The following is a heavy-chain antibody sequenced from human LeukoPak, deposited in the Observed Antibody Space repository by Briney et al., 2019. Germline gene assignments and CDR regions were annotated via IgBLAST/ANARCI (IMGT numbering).Heavy chain of an antibody. CDR3: ARQDSTGYYIPSAFDV. CDR1: GGSISSSSYY. CDR2: IHYRGNT. J-gene: IGHJ3*01. D-gene: IGHD3-22*01. Sequence: PSETLSLTCTVSGGSISSSSYYWGWIRQPPGKGLEWIGSIHYRGNTYYNMSLQSRIIISVDTSKNQFSLKLNSVTAADTAVFYCARQDSTGYYIPSAFDVWGQGTTVTVSS. V-gene: IGHV4-39*01.